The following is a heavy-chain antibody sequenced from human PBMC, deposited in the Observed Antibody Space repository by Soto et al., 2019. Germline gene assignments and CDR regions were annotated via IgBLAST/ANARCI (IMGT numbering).Heavy chain of an antibody. CDR3: ARGKIAAAGTACFDP. V-gene: IGHV4-34*01. CDR1: GGSINNGGYY. D-gene: IGHD6-13*01. Sequence: SETLSLTCTVSGGSINNGGYYWSWIRQHPGKGLEGIGEINHSGSTNYNPTLKSRVTISVDTTKNQFSLKLSTVTAADTAVYYCARGKIAAAGTACFDPWGQGTLVTVSS. J-gene: IGHJ5*02. CDR2: INHSGST.